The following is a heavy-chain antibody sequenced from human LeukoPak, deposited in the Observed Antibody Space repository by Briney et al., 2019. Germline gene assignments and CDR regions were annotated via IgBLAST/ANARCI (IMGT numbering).Heavy chain of an antibody. CDR2: IKQDGSEI. CDR1: GFTFXSYW. Sequence: GSLRLSCAVSGFTFXSYWMSWVRQAPGKGLEWVASIKQDGSEIQYVDSVKGRFTISRDNAKNSLYLQMNSLRVEDTAVYYCARVAVAATGAFDIWGQGTMVTVSS. V-gene: IGHV3-7*04. J-gene: IGHJ3*02. D-gene: IGHD6-19*01. CDR3: ARVAVAATGAFDI.